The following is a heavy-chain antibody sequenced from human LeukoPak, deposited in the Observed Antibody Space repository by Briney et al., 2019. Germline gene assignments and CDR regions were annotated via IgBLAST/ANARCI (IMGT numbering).Heavy chain of an antibody. CDR2: IYHSGST. Sequence: PSETLSLTCTVSGGSISSSSYYWGWIRQPPGKGLEWIGEIYHSGSTNYNPSLKSRVTISVDKSKNQFSLKLSSVTAADTAVYYCARARYSSGWEGYYYYGMDVWGQGTTVTVSS. D-gene: IGHD6-19*01. V-gene: IGHV4-39*07. CDR1: GGSISSSSYY. J-gene: IGHJ6*02. CDR3: ARARYSSGWEGYYYYGMDV.